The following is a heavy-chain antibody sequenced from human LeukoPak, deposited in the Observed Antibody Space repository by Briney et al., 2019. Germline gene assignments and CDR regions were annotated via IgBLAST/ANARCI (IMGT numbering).Heavy chain of an antibody. CDR2: ISDSGDST. J-gene: IGHJ4*02. CDR3: AKDRGY. CDR1: GFTFSNFP. Sequence: GGSLRLSCAAFGFTFSNFPMMWVRQAPGKGLEWVSAISDSGDSTYSADSVKGRFSISRDNSNNTLYLQMNSLRTEDTAVYYCAKDRGYWGQGTLVTVSS. V-gene: IGHV3-23*01.